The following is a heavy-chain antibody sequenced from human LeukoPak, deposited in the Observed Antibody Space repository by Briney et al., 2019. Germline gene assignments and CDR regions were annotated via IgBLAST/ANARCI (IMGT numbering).Heavy chain of an antibody. CDR3: AKDFYPLGNYVIYFDY. V-gene: IGHV3-23*01. Sequence: GRTLTLSCAASGFTFGSYAMSWVRQAPGKGLEWVSTISGSAISTYYADSVRGRFTISRHNSKNTLYLQMNSLRPEDTAVYYCAKDFYPLGNYVIYFDYWGQGTLVTVSS. J-gene: IGHJ4*02. CDR2: ISGSAIST. CDR1: GFTFGSYA. D-gene: IGHD1-7*01.